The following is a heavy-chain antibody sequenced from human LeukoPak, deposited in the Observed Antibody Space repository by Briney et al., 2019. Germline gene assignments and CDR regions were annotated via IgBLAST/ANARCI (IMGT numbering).Heavy chain of an antibody. CDR2: IIPIFGTA. J-gene: IGHJ4*02. CDR3: ARKRERGYSGYVFDY. CDR1: GGAFSSYA. Sequence: SVKVSCKASGGAFSSYAISWVRQAPGQGLEWMGGIIPIFGTANYAQKFQGRVTITADESTSTAYMELSSLRSEDTAVYYCARKRERGYSGYVFDYWGQGTLATVSS. V-gene: IGHV1-69*01. D-gene: IGHD5-12*01.